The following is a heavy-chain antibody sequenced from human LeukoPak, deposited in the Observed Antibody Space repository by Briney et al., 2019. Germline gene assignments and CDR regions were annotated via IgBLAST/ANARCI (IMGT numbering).Heavy chain of an antibody. CDR2: IRYDGSNK. CDR1: GFTFSSYG. J-gene: IGHJ5*02. D-gene: IGHD2-2*01. CDR3: AKDLVGYQLSMNWFDP. Sequence: AGGSLRLSCAASGFTFSSYGMHWVRQAPGKGLEWVAFIRYDGSNKYYADSVKGRFTVSRDNSKSTLYLQMNSLRAEDTAVYYCAKDLVGYQLSMNWFDPWGQGTLVTVSS. V-gene: IGHV3-30*02.